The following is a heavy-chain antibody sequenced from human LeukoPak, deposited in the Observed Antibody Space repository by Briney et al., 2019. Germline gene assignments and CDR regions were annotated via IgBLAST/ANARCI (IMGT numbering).Heavy chain of an antibody. V-gene: IGHV3-30*18. D-gene: IGHD3-10*01. CDR3: AKDEYYGSGSYDTPFDY. J-gene: IGHJ4*02. CDR1: GFTFSSYG. Sequence: GGSLRLSCAAPGFTFSSYGMHWVRQAPGKGLEWVAVISYDGSNKYYADSVKGRFTISRDNSKNTLYLQMNSLRAEDTAVYYCAKDEYYGSGSYDTPFDYWGQGTLVTVSS. CDR2: ISYDGSNK.